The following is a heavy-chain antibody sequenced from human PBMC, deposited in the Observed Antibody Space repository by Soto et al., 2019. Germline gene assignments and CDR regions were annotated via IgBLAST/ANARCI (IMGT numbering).Heavy chain of an antibody. Sequence: QVQLVESGGNVVQPGTSLRLSCAASGLIFHRHGMHWVRQAPGKGLEWVAVISFDGLKTYYADSVKGRFTISRDNTNTTLCLQMNTLSPEDTAVYYCAQDRSGSYPFYYGMDVWGQGTTVTVSS. CDR1: GLIFHRHG. J-gene: IGHJ6*02. D-gene: IGHD1-26*01. CDR3: AQDRSGSYPFYYGMDV. V-gene: IGHV3-30*18. CDR2: ISFDGLKT.